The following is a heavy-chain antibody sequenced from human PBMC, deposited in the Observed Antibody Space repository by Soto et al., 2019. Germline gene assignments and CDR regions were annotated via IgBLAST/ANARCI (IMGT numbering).Heavy chain of an antibody. CDR2: IYXSGST. Sequence: SXTRSLTCTVSGGSVGSGSYYWSWIRQPPGKGMEWXGYIYXSGSTNYNHSXXSRVTISXXTSKNQLSMKLSSVTAADTAVYYCASYDNYNHYWGQGTLVTVSS. CDR1: GGSVGSGSYY. D-gene: IGHD3-9*01. J-gene: IGHJ4*02. CDR3: ASYDNYNHY. V-gene: IGHV4-61*01.